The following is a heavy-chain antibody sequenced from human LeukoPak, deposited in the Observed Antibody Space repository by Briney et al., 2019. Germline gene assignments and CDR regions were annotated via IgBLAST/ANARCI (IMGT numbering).Heavy chain of an antibody. J-gene: IGHJ6*02. CDR1: GFTFSSYE. CDR3: ARVRSGPHMDV. CDR2: ISSRGTTI. Sequence: GGSLRLSRAVSGFTFSSYEMNWVRQAPGKGLEWVSYISSRGTTIYYVDSVKGRFTISRDNAENSLYLQMNSLRAEDTALYYCARVRSGPHMDVWGQGTTVTVSS. V-gene: IGHV3-48*03.